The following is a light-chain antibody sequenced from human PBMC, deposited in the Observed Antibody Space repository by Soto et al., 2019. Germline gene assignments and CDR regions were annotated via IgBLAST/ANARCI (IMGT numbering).Light chain of an antibody. CDR2: EVN. V-gene: IGLV2-14*02. J-gene: IGLJ2*01. CDR1: SSDFGNYNL. Sequence: QSALTQPASVSGSPGQSITISCTGTSSDFGNYNLVSWYQQHPGKVPKLILFEVNKRPSGVSGRFSGSKSGNTASLTISGLQAEDEADYHCSSYTSSSTLVFGGGTKLTVL. CDR3: SSYTSSSTLV.